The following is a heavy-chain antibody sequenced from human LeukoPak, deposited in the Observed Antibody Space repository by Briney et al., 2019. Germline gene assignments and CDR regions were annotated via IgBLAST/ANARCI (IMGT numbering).Heavy chain of an antibody. CDR1: GGSFSGYY. D-gene: IGHD3-22*01. V-gene: IGHV4-34*01. J-gene: IGHJ4*02. CDR3: ASTGDSSGYYPNYFDY. CDR2: INHSGST. Sequence: KPSETLSLTCAVYGGSFSGYYWSWIRQPPGKGLEWIGEINHSGSTNYNPSLKSRVTISVDTSKNQFSLKLSSVTAADTAVYYCASTGDSSGYYPNYFDYWGQGTLVTVSS.